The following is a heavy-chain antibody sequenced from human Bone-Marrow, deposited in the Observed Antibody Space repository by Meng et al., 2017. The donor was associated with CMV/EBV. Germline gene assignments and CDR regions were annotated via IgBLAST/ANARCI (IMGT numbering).Heavy chain of an antibody. Sequence: GESLKISCAASGFTFSSYGMHWVRQAPGKGLEWVAFIRYDGSNKYYADSVKGRFTISRDNSKNTLYLQMNSLRAEDTAVYYCARDLNYSSSWSDAFDIWGQGTMVTVSS. V-gene: IGHV3-30*02. CDR2: IRYDGSNK. D-gene: IGHD6-13*01. J-gene: IGHJ3*02. CDR3: ARDLNYSSSWSDAFDI. CDR1: GFTFSSYG.